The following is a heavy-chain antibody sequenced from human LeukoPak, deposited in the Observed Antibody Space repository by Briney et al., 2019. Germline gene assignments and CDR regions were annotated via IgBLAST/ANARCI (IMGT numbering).Heavy chain of an antibody. CDR1: GGSISSYY. D-gene: IGHD3-9*01. CDR3: ARGEYFDWLPLNYGMDV. V-gene: IGHV4-4*07. Sequence: SETLSLTCTVSGGSISSYYWSWIRQPAGKGLEWIGRIYTSGSTNYNPSLKSRVTMSVDTSKNQFSLKLSSVTAADTAVYYCARGEYFDWLPLNYGMDVWGQGTTVTVSS. CDR2: IYTSGST. J-gene: IGHJ6*02.